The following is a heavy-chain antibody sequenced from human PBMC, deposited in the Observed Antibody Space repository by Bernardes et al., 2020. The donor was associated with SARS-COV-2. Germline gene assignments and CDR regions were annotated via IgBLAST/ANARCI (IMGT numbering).Heavy chain of an antibody. J-gene: IGHJ4*02. CDR3: AKGGSAAPGTSADY. CDR2: ISWNSGSI. D-gene: IGHD6-13*01. CDR1: GFTFDDYA. Sequence: GGSLRLSCAASGFTFDDYAMHWVRQGPGKGLEWVSGISWNSGSIAYADSVMRRFTISRDNAKNSLYLQMNSLRTEDTALYYCAKGGSAAPGTSADYWGQGTLVTVSS. V-gene: IGHV3-9*01.